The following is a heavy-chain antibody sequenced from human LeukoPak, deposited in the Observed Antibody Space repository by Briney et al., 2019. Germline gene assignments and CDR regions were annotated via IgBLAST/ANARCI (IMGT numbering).Heavy chain of an antibody. V-gene: IGHV4-34*01. CDR3: ARDGRGLGKLYPESYFDY. Sequence: SETLSLTCAVYGGSFSGYYWSWIRQPPGKGLEWIGEINHSGSTNYNPSLKSRVTISVDTSKNQFSLKLNSVTAADTAVYYCARDGRGLGKLYPESYFDYWGQGTLVTVSS. CDR1: GGSFSGYY. CDR2: INHSGST. D-gene: IGHD3-10*01. J-gene: IGHJ4*02.